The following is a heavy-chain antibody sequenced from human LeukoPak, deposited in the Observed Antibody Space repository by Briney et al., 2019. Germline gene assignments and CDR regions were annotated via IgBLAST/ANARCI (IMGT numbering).Heavy chain of an antibody. CDR2: IYYSGSTYYSGST. CDR1: GGSIGSGGYS. D-gene: IGHD3-10*01. Sequence: PSETLSLTCAVSGGSIGSGGYSWSWIRQPPGKGLEWIGFIYYSGSTYYSGSTHYKLSLKSRATISVDTSKNQFSLKLSSVTAADTAVYYCARESNYHGSGTGWFDPWGQGTLVTVSS. V-gene: IGHV4-30-4*07. J-gene: IGHJ5*02. CDR3: ARESNYHGSGTGWFDP.